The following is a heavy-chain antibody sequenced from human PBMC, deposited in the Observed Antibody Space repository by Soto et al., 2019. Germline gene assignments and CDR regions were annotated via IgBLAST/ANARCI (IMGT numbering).Heavy chain of an antibody. CDR1: GFTFSTYS. CDR2: ISGNSDYI. Sequence: GSLRLSCAASGFTFSTYSMNWVRQAPGKGLEWVSSISGNSDYIYDADSVKGRFTVPRDNARNSLYLQMNSLRAEDTAVYYCSRDHSSSSGEFDYWGQGTLVTSPQ. CDR3: SRDHSSSSGEFDY. D-gene: IGHD6-6*01. J-gene: IGHJ4*02. V-gene: IGHV3-21*01.